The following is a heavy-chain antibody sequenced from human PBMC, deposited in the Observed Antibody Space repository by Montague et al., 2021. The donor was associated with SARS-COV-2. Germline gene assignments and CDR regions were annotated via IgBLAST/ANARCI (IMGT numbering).Heavy chain of an antibody. CDR2: IDWDDDK. CDR1: GFSLSTSGMC. V-gene: IGHV2-70*02. CDR3: ARAPFMITFGGVITRLRGYYFDY. Sequence: PALVKPTQTLTLTCTSSGFSLSTSGMCVSWIRQPPGKALEWLALIDWDDDKYYSTSLKTRLTISKDTSKNQVVLTMTNMDPVDTAVYYCARAPFMITFGGVITRLRGYYFDYWGQGTLVTVSS. J-gene: IGHJ4*02. D-gene: IGHD3-16*01.